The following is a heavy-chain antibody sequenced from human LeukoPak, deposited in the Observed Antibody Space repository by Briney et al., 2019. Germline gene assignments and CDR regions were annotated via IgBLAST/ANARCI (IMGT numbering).Heavy chain of an antibody. J-gene: IGHJ4*02. Sequence: GGSLRLSCAASGFTFSSYWMHWVRQAPGKGLEWVSSISSSSSYIYYADSVKGRFTISRDNAKNSLYLQMNSLRAEDTAVYYCARDPLVRMGGDYWGQGTLVTVSS. CDR2: ISSSSSYI. V-gene: IGHV3-21*01. CDR1: GFTFSSYW. D-gene: IGHD6-13*01. CDR3: ARDPLVRMGGDY.